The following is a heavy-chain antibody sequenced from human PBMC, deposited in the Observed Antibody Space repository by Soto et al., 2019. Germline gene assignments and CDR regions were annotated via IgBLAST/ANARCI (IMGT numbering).Heavy chain of an antibody. D-gene: IGHD7-27*01. J-gene: IGHJ4*02. CDR1: GFPFSIYP. CDR2: ISGSGDSI. CDR3: STGRQMGY. Sequence: EVQVLESGGALFKLGGSRSPSCAASGFPFSIYPMPWAGKAPGKGLGWVPTISGSGDSIYYADPVKGRFTISRDNSKNTLYLQMNSLRADDWAVYYCSTGRQMGYWGQGTLVIVSS. V-gene: IGHV3-23*01.